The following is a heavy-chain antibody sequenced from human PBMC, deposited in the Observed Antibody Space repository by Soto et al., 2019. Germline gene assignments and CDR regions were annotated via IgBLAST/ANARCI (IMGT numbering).Heavy chain of an antibody. D-gene: IGHD6-13*01. J-gene: IGHJ3*02. CDR3: AKSFSIAAAGLDALHI. CDR2: ISGSVGGT. CDR1: GFTFSSYA. Sequence: PGGSLRLSCAASGFTFSSYAMSWVRQAPGKGLEWVSAISGSVGGTYYADSVKGRFTISRDNSKNTLYLKMNSLRAKDTAVYYFAKSFSIAAAGLDALHIWGKGTRATAS. V-gene: IGHV3-23*01.